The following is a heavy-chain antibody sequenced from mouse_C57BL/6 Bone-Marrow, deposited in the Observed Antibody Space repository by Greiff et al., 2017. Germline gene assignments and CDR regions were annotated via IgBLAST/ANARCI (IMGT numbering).Heavy chain of an antibody. J-gene: IGHJ3*01. Sequence: QVTLKECGPGILQSSQTLSLTCSFSGFSLSTSGMGVSWIRQPSGKGLEWLAHIYWDDDKRYNPSLKSRLTISKDTSRNQVFLKITSVDTADTATYYCARSPHYYGSSYLFAYWGQGTLVTVSA. CDR2: IYWDDDK. D-gene: IGHD1-1*01. CDR3: ARSPHYYGSSYLFAY. V-gene: IGHV8-12*01. CDR1: GFSLSTSGMG.